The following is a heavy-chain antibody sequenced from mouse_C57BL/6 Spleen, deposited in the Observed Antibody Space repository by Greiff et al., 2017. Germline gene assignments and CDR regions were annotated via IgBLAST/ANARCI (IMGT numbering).Heavy chain of an antibody. J-gene: IGHJ3*01. CDR3: ARDPYDYDGFAY. CDR2: IHPNSGST. Sequence: QVQLQQPGAELVKPGASVKLSCKASGYTFTSYWMHWVKQRPGQGLEWIGMIHPNSGSTNYNEKFKSKATLTVDKSSSTAYMQLSSLTSEDSAVYYCARDPYDYDGFAYWGQGTLVTVSA. CDR1: GYTFTSYW. D-gene: IGHD2-4*01. V-gene: IGHV1-64*01.